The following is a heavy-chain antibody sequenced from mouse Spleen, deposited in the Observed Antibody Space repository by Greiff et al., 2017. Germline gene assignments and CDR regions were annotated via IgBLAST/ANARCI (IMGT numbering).Heavy chain of an antibody. V-gene: IGHV1-47*01. CDR2: FHPYNDDT. CDR3: ARGGDRYAWFAY. Sequence: VKLQESGAELVKPGASVKMSCKASGYTFTTYPIEWMKQNHGKSLEWIGNFHPYNDDTKYNEKFKGKATLTVEKSSSTVYLELSRLTSDDSAVYYCARGGDRYAWFAYWGQGTLVTVSA. J-gene: IGHJ3*01. D-gene: IGHD2-14*01. CDR1: GYTFTTYP.